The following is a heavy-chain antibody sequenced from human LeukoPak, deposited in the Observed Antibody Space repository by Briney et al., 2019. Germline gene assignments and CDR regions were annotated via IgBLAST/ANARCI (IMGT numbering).Heavy chain of an antibody. J-gene: IGHJ6*02. CDR2: ISYDGSNK. V-gene: IGHV3-30-3*01. Sequence: GGSLRLSCAASGFTFSSYAMHWVRQAPGKGLDWVAVISYDGSNKYYADSVKGRFTISRDNSKNTLYLQMNSLRAEDTAVYYCARPLHTVTWGCMDVWGQGTTVTVSS. D-gene: IGHD4-17*01. CDR1: GFTFSSYA. CDR3: ARPLHTVTWGCMDV.